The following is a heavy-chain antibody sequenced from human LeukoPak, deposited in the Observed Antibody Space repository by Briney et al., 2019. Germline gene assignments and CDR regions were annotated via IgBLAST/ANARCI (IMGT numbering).Heavy chain of an antibody. CDR1: GFTFSSYG. D-gene: IGHD2-21*02. CDR3: ARGGDCYSETHCVFDY. J-gene: IGHJ4*02. CDR2: ISDSGTTT. Sequence: VQPGGSLRLSCVASGFTFSSYGMSWVRQAPGKGLEWVSMISDSGTTTKDADSLRGRFSISRDNSKNTLFLQIDSLRAEDTAVYFCARGGDCYSETHCVFDYWGQGTLVTVSS. V-gene: IGHV3-23*01.